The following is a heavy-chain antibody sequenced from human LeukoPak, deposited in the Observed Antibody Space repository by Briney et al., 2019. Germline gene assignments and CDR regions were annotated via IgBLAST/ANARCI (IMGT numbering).Heavy chain of an antibody. CDR2: ISGSGGST. V-gene: IGHV3-23*01. CDR3: AKGGSITMIVFY. CDR1: GFTFSSYA. D-gene: IGHD3-22*01. Sequence: PGGSLRLSCAASGFTFSSYAMSWVRQAPGKGLEWVSAISGSGGSTYYADSVKGRFTISRDNSKNTLYLQMNSLRAEDTTAYYCAKGGSITMIVFYWGQGTLVTVSS. J-gene: IGHJ4*02.